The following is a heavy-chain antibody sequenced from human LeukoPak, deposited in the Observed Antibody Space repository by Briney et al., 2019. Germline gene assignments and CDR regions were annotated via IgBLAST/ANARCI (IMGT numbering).Heavy chain of an antibody. V-gene: IGHV1-18*01. D-gene: IGHD1-7*01. CDR3: ARDSLFVAGTTRLGDY. Sequence: GASVKVSCKASGYTFTSYGISWVRQAPGQGLEWMGWISAYNGNTNYAQELQGRVTMTTDTSTSTAYMELRSLRSDDTAVYYCARDSLFVAGTTRLGDYWGQGTLVTVSS. J-gene: IGHJ4*02. CDR2: ISAYNGNT. CDR1: GYTFTSYG.